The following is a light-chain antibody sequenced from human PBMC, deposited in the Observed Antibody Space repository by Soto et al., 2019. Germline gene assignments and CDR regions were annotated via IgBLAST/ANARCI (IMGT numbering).Light chain of an antibody. CDR1: QSISSW. J-gene: IGKJ1*01. V-gene: IGKV1-5*01. CDR2: DAS. Sequence: DIQMTQSPSTLYASVGDRVTITCRASQSISSWLAWYQQKPGKAPKLLIYDASSLESGVPSRFSGSGSGTEFTLTISSLQPDDFATYYCQQYNSYSPVTFGQGTKVEIK. CDR3: QQYNSYSPVT.